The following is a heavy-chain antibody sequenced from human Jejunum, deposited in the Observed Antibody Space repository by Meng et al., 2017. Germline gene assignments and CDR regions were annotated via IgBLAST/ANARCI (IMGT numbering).Heavy chain of an antibody. D-gene: IGHD2-21*01. J-gene: IGHJ1*01. CDR1: GFTFGSYG. Sequence: GGSLRLSCVASGFTFGSYGMHWVRQAPGKGLEWVAVISDDGSTEFYADSVRGRFTISRDNSDNTLFLQLSSLTADDTAVYYCARDLNRGVAVVGTSGGELLHWGQGTLVTVSS. V-gene: IGHV3-30*03. CDR3: ARDLNRGVAVVGTSGGELLH. CDR2: ISDDGSTE.